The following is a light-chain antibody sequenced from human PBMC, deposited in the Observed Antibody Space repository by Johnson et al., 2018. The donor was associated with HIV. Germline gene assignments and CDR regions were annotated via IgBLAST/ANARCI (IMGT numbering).Light chain of an antibody. CDR3: GRWDSSLSAYV. Sequence: VLTQPPSVSAAPGQKVTISCSGSSSNIGNNYVSWYQQLPGTAPKLLIYDNNKRPSGIPDRFSGCKSGTSATLGITGLQTGDEADYYCGRWDSSLSAYVFGTGTKVTVL. V-gene: IGLV1-51*01. CDR2: DNN. J-gene: IGLJ1*01. CDR1: SSNIGNNY.